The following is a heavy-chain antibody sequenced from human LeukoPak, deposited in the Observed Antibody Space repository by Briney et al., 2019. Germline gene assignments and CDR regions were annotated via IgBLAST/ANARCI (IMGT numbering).Heavy chain of an antibody. CDR1: GYTFTGYY. D-gene: IGHD3-9*01. CDR3: ARPLLRYFDWLSGLYRYYYGMDV. CDR2: INPNSGGT. Sequence: ASVKVSCKASGYTFTGYYMHWVRQAPGQGLEWMGWINPNSGGTNYAQKFQGGVTMTRDTSISTAYMELSRLRSEDTAVYYCARPLLRYFDWLSGLYRYYYGMDVWGQGTTVTVSS. V-gene: IGHV1-2*02. J-gene: IGHJ6*02.